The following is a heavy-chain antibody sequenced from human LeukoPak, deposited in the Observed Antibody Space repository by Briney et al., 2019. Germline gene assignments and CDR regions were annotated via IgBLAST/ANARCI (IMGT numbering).Heavy chain of an antibody. J-gene: IGHJ6*03. D-gene: IGHD4-11*01. CDR1: GYTFTGYY. Sequence: ASVKVSCKASGYTFTGYYIHWVRQAPGQGLEWMGWINPTSFGTKYEQKFQGRVTMTRDTSISTDYMELSDLRSDDTAVYYCARRTTVTTDYYYYYMDVWGKGTTVTVSS. V-gene: IGHV1-2*02. CDR2: INPTSFGT. CDR3: ARRTTVTTDYYYYYMDV.